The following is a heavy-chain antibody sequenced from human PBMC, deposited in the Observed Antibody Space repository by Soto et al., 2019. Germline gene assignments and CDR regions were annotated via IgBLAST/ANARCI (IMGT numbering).Heavy chain of an antibody. CDR3: ARDTGDGTFDF. V-gene: IGHV4-38-2*02. CDR2: IYHGGST. D-gene: IGHD7-27*01. Sequence: SETLSLTCAVSGYSISSGYYWGWLRQPPGKGLEWIGSIYHGGSTYYNPSLNSRVTLSIDMTNNHVSLILNSVTAADTAVYYCARDTGDGTFDFWGQGTLVTVSS. CDR1: GYSISSGYY. J-gene: IGHJ4*02.